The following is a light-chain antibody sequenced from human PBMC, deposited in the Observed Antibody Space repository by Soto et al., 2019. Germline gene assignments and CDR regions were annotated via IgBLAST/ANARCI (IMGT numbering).Light chain of an antibody. CDR3: HQYYEFPLN. CDR2: DAL. Sequence: DIQVTQSPSSLSAPIGDTVTISCRTSEAVGRFVAWFQQKPGKAPKTLIYDALTLNDGVSSRFSASLLAGNTDFNLTIRSLQPDDSATYFCHQYYEFPLNFGQGTTLDIK. CDR1: EAVGRF. V-gene: IGKV1-16*01. J-gene: IGKJ2*01.